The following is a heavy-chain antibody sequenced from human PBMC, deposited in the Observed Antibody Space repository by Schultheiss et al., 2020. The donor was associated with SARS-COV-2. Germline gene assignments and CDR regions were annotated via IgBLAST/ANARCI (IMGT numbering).Heavy chain of an antibody. J-gene: IGHJ6*02. CDR2: IYYSGST. V-gene: IGHV4-59*12. D-gene: IGHD6-13*01. CDR3: ARDAYRQQLANRNYYYYGMDV. CDR1: GGSISSYY. Sequence: SETLSLTCTVSGGSISSYYWSWIRQPPGKGLEWIGYIYYSGSTNYNPSLKSRVTISVDTSKNQFSLKLSSVTAADTAVYYCARDAYRQQLANRNYYYYGMDVWGQGTTVTVSS.